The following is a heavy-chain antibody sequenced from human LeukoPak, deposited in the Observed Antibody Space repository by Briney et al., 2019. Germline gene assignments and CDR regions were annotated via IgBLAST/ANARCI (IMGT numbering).Heavy chain of an antibody. Sequence: GGSLRLSCAASGFTFSSYGMRWVRQAPGKGLEWVAVIWYDGSNKYYADSVKGRFTISRDNSKNTLYLQMNSLRAEYTAVYYCARDDSSGYYYSYSAFDIWGQGTMVTVSS. CDR1: GFTFSSYG. D-gene: IGHD3-22*01. CDR3: ARDDSSGYYYSYSAFDI. CDR2: IWYDGSNK. J-gene: IGHJ3*02. V-gene: IGHV3-33*01.